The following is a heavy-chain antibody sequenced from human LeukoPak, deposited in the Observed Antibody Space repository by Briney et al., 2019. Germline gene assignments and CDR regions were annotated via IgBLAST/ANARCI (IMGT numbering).Heavy chain of an antibody. J-gene: IGHJ6*02. D-gene: IGHD1/OR15-1a*01. CDR3: AREALNMYYGMDV. CDR1: GFTFSSYS. V-gene: IGHV3-21*01. CDR2: ISRSSTYR. Sequence: GGSLRLSCAAPGFTFSSYSMNWVRQAPGKGLELVSSISRSSTYRCYADSVKGRCTSSRDNDKNSLSLQMNSLRAEDTAVCYCAREALNMYYGMDVWGRGTTITVSS.